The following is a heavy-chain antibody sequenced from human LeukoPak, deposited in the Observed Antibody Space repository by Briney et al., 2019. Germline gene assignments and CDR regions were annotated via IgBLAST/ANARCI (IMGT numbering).Heavy chain of an antibody. D-gene: IGHD1-1*01. J-gene: IGHJ4*02. CDR3: AKDSARYNWNDGLDY. Sequence: GGSLRLSCAASGFTFSSYGMHWVRQAPGKGLEWVAVIWYGGSNKYYADSVKGRFTISRDNSKNTLYLQMNSLRAEDTAVYYCAKDSARYNWNDGLDYWGQGTLVTVSS. CDR1: GFTFSSYG. V-gene: IGHV3-30*02. CDR2: IWYGGSNK.